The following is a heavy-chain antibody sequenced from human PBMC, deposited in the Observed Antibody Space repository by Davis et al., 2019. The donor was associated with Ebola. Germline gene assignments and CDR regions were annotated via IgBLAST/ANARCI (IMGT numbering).Heavy chain of an antibody. CDR2: IYYSGNT. Sequence: MPGGSLRLSCTVSGGSISSYYWSWIRQPPGKGLEWIGYIYYSGNTNYNPSLKSRVTISLDASKNQFSLRLSFVTAADTAVYYCAGGILTAYYYYYGMDVWGQGTTVTVSS. V-gene: IGHV4-59*08. D-gene: IGHD3-9*01. CDR3: AGGILTAYYYYYGMDV. J-gene: IGHJ6*02. CDR1: GGSISSYY.